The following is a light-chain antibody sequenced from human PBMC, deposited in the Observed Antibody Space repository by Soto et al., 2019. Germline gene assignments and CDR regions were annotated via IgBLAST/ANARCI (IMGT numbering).Light chain of an antibody. CDR2: DVS. CDR1: SSDVGGYNY. V-gene: IGLV2-14*01. CDR3: NSYTSSNTYV. J-gene: IGLJ1*01. Sequence: QSVLTQPASVSGSPGQSITISCTGSSSDVGGYNYVSWYQQHPGKAPKLMIYDVSNRPSGISDRFSGSKSGNTASLTISGLQAEDEADYYCNSYTSSNTYVFGTGTKAHRP.